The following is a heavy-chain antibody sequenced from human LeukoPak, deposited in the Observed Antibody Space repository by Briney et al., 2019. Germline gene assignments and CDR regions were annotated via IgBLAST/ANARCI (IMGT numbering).Heavy chain of an antibody. CDR1: GFTFSGSA. J-gene: IGHJ4*02. D-gene: IGHD3-3*01. V-gene: IGHV3-73*01. CDR3: TRQDYDFWSGGNDY. Sequence: GGSLRLSCAAPGFTFSGSAMHWVRQASGKGLEWVGRIRSKANSYATAYAASVKGRFTISRDDSKNTAYLQMNSLKTEDTAVYYCTRQDYDFWSGGNDYWGQGTLVTVSS. CDR2: IRSKANSYAT.